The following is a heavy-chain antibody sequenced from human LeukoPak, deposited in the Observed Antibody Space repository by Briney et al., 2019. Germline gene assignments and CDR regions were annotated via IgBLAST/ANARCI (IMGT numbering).Heavy chain of an antibody. CDR1: GFTFSSYW. Sequence: PGGSLRLSCATSGFTFSSYWMSWVRQAPGKGLEWVANIKQDGSEKYYVDSVKGRFTISRDNAKNSLYLQMNSLRAEDTAVYYCARDPGHPWEQLTAAFDIWGQGTMVTVSS. CDR3: ARDPGHPWEQLTAAFDI. D-gene: IGHD1-26*01. V-gene: IGHV3-7*01. CDR2: IKQDGSEK. J-gene: IGHJ3*02.